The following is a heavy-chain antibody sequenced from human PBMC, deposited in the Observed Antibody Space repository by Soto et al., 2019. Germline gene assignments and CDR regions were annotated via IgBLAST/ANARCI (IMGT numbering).Heavy chain of an antibody. Sequence: QLQLQESGSGLVKPSQTLSLTCAVSGGSISSGGYSWSWIRQPPGKGLEWIWYIYHSGNTYYTPSLKSRVTRAVDRSKNQFSLTVSSVSAADTAVYYCARVPDRWGQGTLVTVSS. D-gene: IGHD2-2*01. CDR1: GGSISSGGYS. J-gene: IGHJ5*02. CDR3: ARVPDR. CDR2: IYHSGNT. V-gene: IGHV4-30-2*01.